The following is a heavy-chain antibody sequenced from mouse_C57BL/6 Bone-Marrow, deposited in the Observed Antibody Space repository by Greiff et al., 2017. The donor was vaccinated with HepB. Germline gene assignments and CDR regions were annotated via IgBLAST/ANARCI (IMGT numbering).Heavy chain of an antibody. Sequence: VQLQESGAELARPGASVKLSCKASGYTFTSYGISWVKQRPGQGLEWIGEIYPGSGNTYYTEKFKGKATLTADKSSSTAYMDLRSLTSEDSAVYFCARDYYYGSYAMDYWGQGTSVTVSS. CDR3: ARDYYYGSYAMDY. V-gene: IGHV1-81*01. CDR1: GYTFTSYG. D-gene: IGHD1-1*01. J-gene: IGHJ4*01. CDR2: IYPGSGNT.